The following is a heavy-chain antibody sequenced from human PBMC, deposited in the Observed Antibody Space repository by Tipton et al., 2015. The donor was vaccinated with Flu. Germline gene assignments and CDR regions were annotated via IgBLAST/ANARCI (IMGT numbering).Heavy chain of an antibody. Sequence: GLVKPSETLSLTCTVSGDSMRSDYFWAWIRQAPGKGLEWIGNIHYSGSPHYNPSLKSRVTITVDTSKNQFSLKLSSVTAADTAVYYCARGLRDGYNPHDAFDIWGQGTMVTVSS. J-gene: IGHJ3*02. D-gene: IGHD5-24*01. CDR2: IHYSGSP. V-gene: IGHV4-38-2*02. CDR3: ARGLRDGYNPHDAFDI. CDR1: GDSMRSDYF.